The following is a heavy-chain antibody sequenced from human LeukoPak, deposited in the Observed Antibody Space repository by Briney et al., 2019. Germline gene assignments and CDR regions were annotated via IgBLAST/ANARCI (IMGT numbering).Heavy chain of an antibody. CDR3: ARDMQGGVIIGPLDY. CDR1: GFTFSSYA. Sequence: GGSLRPSCAASGFTFSSYAMHWVRQAPGKGLEWVAVISYDGSNKYYADSVKGRFTISRDNSKNTLYLQMNSLRAEDTAVYYCARDMQGGVIIGPLDYWGQGTLVTVSS. D-gene: IGHD3-10*01. CDR2: ISYDGSNK. J-gene: IGHJ4*02. V-gene: IGHV3-30*04.